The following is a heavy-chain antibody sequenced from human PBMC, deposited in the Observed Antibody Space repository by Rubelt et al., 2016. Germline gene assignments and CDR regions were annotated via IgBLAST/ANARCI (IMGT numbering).Heavy chain of an antibody. Sequence: QVQLQQWGAGLLKPSETLSLTCAVYGGSVSGYYWSWIRQPPGKGLEWIGSIYSSGSTYYNPSLKSRVTISVDTSKNQFSLKLSSVTAADTAVYYCARAPLYGSGTYGPYDYWGQGTLVTVSS. J-gene: IGHJ4*02. CDR2: IYSSGST. D-gene: IGHD3-10*01. CDR3: ARAPLYGSGTYGPYDY. V-gene: IGHV4-34*01. CDR1: GGSVSGYY.